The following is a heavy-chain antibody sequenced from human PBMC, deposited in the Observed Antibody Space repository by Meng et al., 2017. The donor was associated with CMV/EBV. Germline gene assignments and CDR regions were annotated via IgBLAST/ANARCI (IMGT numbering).Heavy chain of an antibody. V-gene: IGHV4-34*01. CDR2: INHSGST. CDR3: ARRNGVPRVFWSYYGMDV. Sequence: GSLRLSCAVYGGSFSGHYWSWIRQPPGKGLEWIGEINHSGSTNYNPSLKSRVTISVDTSKNQFSLKLSSVTAADTAVYYCARRNGVPRVFWSYYGMDVWGQGTTVTVSS. J-gene: IGHJ6*02. CDR1: GGSFSGHY. D-gene: IGHD3-3*01.